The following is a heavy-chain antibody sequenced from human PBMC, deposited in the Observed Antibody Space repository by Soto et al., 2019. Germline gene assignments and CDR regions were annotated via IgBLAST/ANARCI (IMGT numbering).Heavy chain of an antibody. CDR2: ISYDGSNK. Sequence: GGSLRLSCAASGFTFSSYGMHWVRQAPGKGLEWVAVISYDGSNKYYADSVKGRFTISRDNSKNTLYLQMNSLRAEDTAVYYCAKDLYDFWSGYYTGYFDYWGQGTLVTVSS. CDR1: GFTFSSYG. D-gene: IGHD3-3*01. CDR3: AKDLYDFWSGYYTGYFDY. V-gene: IGHV3-30*18. J-gene: IGHJ4*02.